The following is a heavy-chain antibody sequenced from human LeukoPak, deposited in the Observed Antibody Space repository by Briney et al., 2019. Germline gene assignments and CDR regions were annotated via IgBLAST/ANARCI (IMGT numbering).Heavy chain of an antibody. J-gene: IGHJ4*02. V-gene: IGHV3-21*01. CDR2: ISSSSSYI. CDR1: GFTFSSYS. D-gene: IGHD3-22*01. Sequence: GGSLRLSCAASGFTFSSYSMNWVRQAPGKGLEWVSSISSSSSYIYYADSVKDRFTISRDNAKNSLYLQMNSLRAEDTAVYYCARDESSLFDYWGQGTLVTVSS. CDR3: ARDESSLFDY.